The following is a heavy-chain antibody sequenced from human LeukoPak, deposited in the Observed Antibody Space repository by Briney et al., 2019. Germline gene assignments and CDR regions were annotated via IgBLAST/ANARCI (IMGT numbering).Heavy chain of an antibody. J-gene: IGHJ4*02. Sequence: GGPLRLSCAASGFTFSSYAMSWVRQAPGKGLEWVSAISGSGGSTYYADSVKGRFTISRDNSKNTLYLQMNSLRAEDTAVYYCAKGSDYSNYIQLGYYFDYWGQGTLVTVSS. CDR2: ISGSGGST. CDR3: AKGSDYSNYIQLGYYFDY. CDR1: GFTFSSYA. V-gene: IGHV3-23*01. D-gene: IGHD4-11*01.